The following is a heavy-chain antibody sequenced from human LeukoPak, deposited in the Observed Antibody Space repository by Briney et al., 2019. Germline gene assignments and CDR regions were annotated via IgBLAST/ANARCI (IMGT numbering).Heavy chain of an antibody. CDR2: IKQDGSET. J-gene: IGHJ4*02. CDR1: GFIFSRHW. V-gene: IGHV3-7*05. CDR3: ARDMLRGVAEIDS. D-gene: IGHD3-10*01. Sequence: GGSLRLSCAASGFIFSRHWMSWVRQAPGKGLEWVANIKQDGSETSYVDSVRGRFTISRDNAKNSLYLQMNSLRAEDTSVYYCARDMLRGVAEIDSWGQGILVTVSS.